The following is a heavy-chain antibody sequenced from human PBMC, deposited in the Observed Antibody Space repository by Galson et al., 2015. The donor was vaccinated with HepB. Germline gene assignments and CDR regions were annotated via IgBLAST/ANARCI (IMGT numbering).Heavy chain of an antibody. D-gene: IGHD4-11*01. CDR3: ARDRDYRPRGYYYYYMDV. CDR1: RFTVSSNY. Sequence: SLRLSCAASRFTVSSNYMSWVRQAPGKGLEWVSVIYSGGSTYYADSVKGRFTISRDNSKNTLYLQMNSLRAEDTAVYYCARDRDYRPRGYYYYYMDVWGKGTTVTVSS. J-gene: IGHJ6*03. V-gene: IGHV3-66*01. CDR2: IYSGGST.